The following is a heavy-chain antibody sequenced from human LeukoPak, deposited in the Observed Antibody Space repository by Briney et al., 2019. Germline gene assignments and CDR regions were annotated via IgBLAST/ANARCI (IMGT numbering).Heavy chain of an antibody. V-gene: IGHV3-11*01. J-gene: IGHJ6*02. D-gene: IGHD3-9*01. CDR1: GFTFNDYY. Sequence: GGSLRLSCAASGFTFNDYYMSWIRQAPGKGLEWVSYISSSGSTIYYADSVKGRFTISRDNAKNSLYLQMNSLRAEDTAVYYCASIRYFDWLYLDVWGQGTTVTVSS. CDR3: ASIRYFDWLYLDV. CDR2: ISSSGSTI.